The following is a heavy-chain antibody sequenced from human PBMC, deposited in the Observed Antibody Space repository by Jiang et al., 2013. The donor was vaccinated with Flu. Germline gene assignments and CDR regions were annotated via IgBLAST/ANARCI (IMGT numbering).Heavy chain of an antibody. V-gene: IGHV4-30-2*04. J-gene: IGHJ4*02. CDR3: AREVVYGYDYILLDY. D-gene: IGHD5-12*01. Sequence: SLKSRVTISVDTSKNQFSLKLSSVTAADTAVYYCAREVVYGYDYILLDYWGQGTLVTVSS.